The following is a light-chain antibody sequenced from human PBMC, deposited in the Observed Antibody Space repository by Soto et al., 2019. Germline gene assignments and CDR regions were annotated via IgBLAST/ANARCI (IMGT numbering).Light chain of an antibody. CDR1: QSISVW. V-gene: IGKV1-5*03. CDR2: KTS. CDR3: QQYTGGSPWT. Sequence: DIHMTQSPSTLSASVADRVTITCRASQSISVWLAWYQQKPGKAPKLLIYKTSSLESGVPSRFMGSGSGTGFTLTISSLQPDDFATYYCQQYTGGSPWTFGQGTKVEIK. J-gene: IGKJ1*01.